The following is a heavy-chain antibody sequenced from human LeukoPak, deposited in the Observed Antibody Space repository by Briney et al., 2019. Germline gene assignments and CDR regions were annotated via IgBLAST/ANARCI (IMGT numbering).Heavy chain of an antibody. CDR2: ISFDGSKR. CDR3: AKDPNRGIATYFEY. D-gene: IGHD6-13*01. Sequence: GGSLRLSCVVSSGFTVNYYGMHWVRQAPGNRPEWLSFISFDGSKRFYGESSKGRYTVSRDNSKNTLFLEMRSLRPEDTATYFCAKDPNRGIATYFEYWGQGVLVAVS. CDR1: GFTVNYYG. J-gene: IGHJ4*02. V-gene: IGHV3-30*18.